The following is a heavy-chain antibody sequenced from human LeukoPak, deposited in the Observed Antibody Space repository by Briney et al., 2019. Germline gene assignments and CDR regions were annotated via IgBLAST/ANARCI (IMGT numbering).Heavy chain of an antibody. CDR3: SKSYYDSSGYPPFDY. J-gene: IGHJ4*02. CDR1: AFTFSSYA. D-gene: IGHD3-22*01. V-gene: IGHV3-23*01. Sequence: GGSLRLSCAASAFTFSSYAMSWVRHAPGKGLEWVSAISGSGASTYYADSVTGRFTISRDNSKNTPFLQLNSLRDDDKAVYYCSKSYYDSSGYPPFDYWGQGTLATVFS. CDR2: ISGSGAST.